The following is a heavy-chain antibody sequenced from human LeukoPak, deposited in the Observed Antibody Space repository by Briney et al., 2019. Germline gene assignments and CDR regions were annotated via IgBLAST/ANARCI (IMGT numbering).Heavy chain of an antibody. CDR2: ISPDSGYI. CDR1: GFTFSSNS. CDR3: APFSAVTHYYFDY. Sequence: GGSLRLSCAASGFTFSSNSLMWVRQAPGKGLEWVSSISPDSGYIYYADSVKGRFTISRDNAENSLFLQMNSLGAEDTAVYYCAPFSAVTHYYFDYWGQGTLVTVSS. J-gene: IGHJ4*02. V-gene: IGHV3-21*01. D-gene: IGHD6-13*01.